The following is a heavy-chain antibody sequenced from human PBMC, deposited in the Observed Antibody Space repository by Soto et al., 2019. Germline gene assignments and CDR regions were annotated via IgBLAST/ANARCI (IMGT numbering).Heavy chain of an antibody. J-gene: IGHJ5*02. V-gene: IGHV3-66*04. CDR1: GYTFTSYY. Sequence: SCKASGYTFTSYYLSWVRQAPGKGLEWVSVHYSGGSTYYADSVQGRFTISRDKSNNTLYLQMRRVRAEDTAVYFCARHRHPRGTVGATSPLDPWGQGTQVTVSS. D-gene: IGHD1-26*01. CDR3: ARHRHPRGTVGATSPLDP. CDR2: HYSGGST.